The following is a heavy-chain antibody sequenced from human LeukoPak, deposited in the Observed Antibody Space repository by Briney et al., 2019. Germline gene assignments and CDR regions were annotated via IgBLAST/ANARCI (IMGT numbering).Heavy chain of an antibody. CDR2: FDPEDGET. CDR1: GYTLTEIS. D-gene: IGHD6-19*01. V-gene: IGHV1-24*01. Sequence: GASVNVSCKVSGYTLTEISMHWVRQAAGKGLERMGGFDPEDGETIYAQKFQGRVTMTEDTSTDTAYMELSSLRSEDAAVYYCATGQAVAGTGNWFDPWGQGTLVTVSS. CDR3: ATGQAVAGTGNWFDP. J-gene: IGHJ5*02.